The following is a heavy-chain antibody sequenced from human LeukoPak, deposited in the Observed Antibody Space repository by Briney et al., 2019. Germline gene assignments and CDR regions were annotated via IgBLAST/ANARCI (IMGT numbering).Heavy chain of an antibody. CDR2: IYTSGST. V-gene: IGHV4-61*02. Sequence: PSETLSLTCTVSGGSISSGSYYWSWIRQPAGKGLEWIGRIYTSGSTNYNPSLKSRVTISVDTSKNQFSLKLSSVTAADTAVYYCARSITIFGVVTDYFDYWGQGTLVTVSS. CDR3: ARSITIFGVVTDYFDY. J-gene: IGHJ4*02. CDR1: GGSISSGSYY. D-gene: IGHD3-3*01.